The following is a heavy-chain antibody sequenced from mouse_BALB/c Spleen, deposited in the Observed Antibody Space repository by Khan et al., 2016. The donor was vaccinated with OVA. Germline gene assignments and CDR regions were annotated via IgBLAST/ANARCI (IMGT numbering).Heavy chain of an antibody. D-gene: IGHD1-1*02. V-gene: IGHV5-6*01. Sequence: EVELVESGGDLVKTGGSLKLSCAASGFTFSTYGMSWVRQTPDKRLEWVATISSGGHYTYYIDSLKGRFTISRDNAKNILYLQMTSLRSEDTAMYYCARLAYYYNSGGFAYWGQGTLVTVSA. J-gene: IGHJ3*01. CDR1: GFTFSTYG. CDR3: ARLAYYYNSGGFAY. CDR2: ISSGGHYT.